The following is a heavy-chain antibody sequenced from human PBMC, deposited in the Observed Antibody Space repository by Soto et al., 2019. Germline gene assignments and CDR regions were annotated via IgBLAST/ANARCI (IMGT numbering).Heavy chain of an antibody. D-gene: IGHD2-21*01. CDR3: TRVPIPQGLFDY. CDR1: GFNFGDYA. CDR2: IRSKAQGGTA. Sequence: GGSLRLSSTDSGFNFGDYAMIRVGQAPGKGVEGVGFIRSKAQGGTAQYAASLKGRFIILRDDSKSIAYLQMNSLKHENAAVYYCTRVPIPQGLFDYWGQGSVVTASS. J-gene: IGHJ4*02. V-gene: IGHV3-49*04.